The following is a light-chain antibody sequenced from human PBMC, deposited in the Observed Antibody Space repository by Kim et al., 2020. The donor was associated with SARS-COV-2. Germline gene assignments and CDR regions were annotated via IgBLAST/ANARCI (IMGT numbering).Light chain of an antibody. Sequence: DTQMTQSPSTLSASVGDRVTITCRASQNINRWLAWYQHRPGKAPELLIYKASNLDSGVPSRFSGSGSGTEYTLTISSLQPDDFATYYCQQYISSWTFGQGTKVDIK. J-gene: IGKJ1*01. CDR2: KAS. CDR3: QQYISSWT. V-gene: IGKV1-5*03. CDR1: QNINRW.